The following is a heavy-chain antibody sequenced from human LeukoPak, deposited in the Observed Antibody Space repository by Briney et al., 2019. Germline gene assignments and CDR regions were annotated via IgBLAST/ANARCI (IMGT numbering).Heavy chain of an antibody. Sequence: GGSLRLSCAASGFTFSSYAMSWVRQAPGKGLEWVSAISGSGGSTYYADSVKGRFTISRDNSKNTLYLQMNSLRAEDTAVYYCATGPTLRATGSSADPDAFDIWGQGTMVTVSS. CDR2: ISGSGGST. D-gene: IGHD6-6*01. CDR1: GFTFSSYA. V-gene: IGHV3-23*01. CDR3: ATGPTLRATGSSADPDAFDI. J-gene: IGHJ3*02.